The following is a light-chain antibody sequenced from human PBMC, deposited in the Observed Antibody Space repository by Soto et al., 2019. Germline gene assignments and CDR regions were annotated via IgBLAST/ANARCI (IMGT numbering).Light chain of an antibody. CDR1: QYIFNY. CDR2: DAS. V-gene: IGKV1-39*01. CDR3: QQTHSTPLT. Sequence: NQSAVALSVKQGDRVTITYVASQYIFNYLSWYQQKPGKAPKLLIYDASSLQSGVPPRFSGSGSGTDFTLSINSLQPEDFATYYCQQTHSTPLTFGGGAK. J-gene: IGKJ4*01.